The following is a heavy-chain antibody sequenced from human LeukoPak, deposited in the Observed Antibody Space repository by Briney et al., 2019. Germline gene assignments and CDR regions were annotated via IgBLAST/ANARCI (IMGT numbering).Heavy chain of an antibody. D-gene: IGHD3-10*01. V-gene: IGHV4-59*08. Sequence: SETLSLTCTVSGGSISSYYWSWIRQPSGKGLEWIGYIYYSGSTNYNPSLKSRVTISVDTSKNQFSLKLRYVTAADTSVYYCARLKSNGFTMVRLVIIGGYFDYWGQGTLVTVSS. CDR3: ARLKSNGFTMVRLVIIGGYFDY. CDR2: IYYSGST. J-gene: IGHJ4*02. CDR1: GGSISSYY.